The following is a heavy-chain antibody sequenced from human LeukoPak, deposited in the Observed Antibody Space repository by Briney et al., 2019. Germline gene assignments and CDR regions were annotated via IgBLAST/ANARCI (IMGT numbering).Heavy chain of an antibody. J-gene: IGHJ4*02. CDR3: ATDILTGYYRRDY. V-gene: IGHV3-30*04. CDR2: ISYDGSNK. CDR1: GFTFSSYA. D-gene: IGHD3-9*01. Sequence: PGGSLRLSCAASGFTFSSYAMHWVRQAPGKGLEWVAVISYDGSNKYYADSVKGRFTISRDNSKNTLYLQMNSLRAEDTAVYYCATDILTGYYRRDYWGQGTLVTVSS.